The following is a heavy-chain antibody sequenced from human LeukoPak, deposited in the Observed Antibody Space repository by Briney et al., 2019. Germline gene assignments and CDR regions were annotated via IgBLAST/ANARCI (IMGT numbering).Heavy chain of an antibody. J-gene: IGHJ4*02. D-gene: IGHD2-21*02. V-gene: IGHV3-48*03. CDR1: GFTLSNYE. CDR3: AREGVTAPGDY. Sequence: GGSLRLSCAASGFTLSNYEMNCARQAPGKGLEGVSHIRSSCSTIYYADSAKGRFTIPRDNAKNSLYLQMNSLGAEDTAVYYCAREGVTAPGDYWGQGTLVTVSS. CDR2: IRSSCSTI.